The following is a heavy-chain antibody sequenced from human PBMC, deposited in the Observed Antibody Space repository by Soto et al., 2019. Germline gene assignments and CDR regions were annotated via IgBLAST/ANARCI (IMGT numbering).Heavy chain of an antibody. CDR2: ISGSGGST. D-gene: IGHD3-9*01. J-gene: IGHJ4*02. V-gene: IGHV3-23*01. Sequence: GGSLRLSCAASGFTFSSYAMSWVRQAPGKGLEWVSAISGSGGSTYYADSVKGRFTISRDNSKNTLYLQMNSLRAEDTAVYYCAKLDNYDILTGYYAFDYWGQGTLVTVSS. CDR3: AKLDNYDILTGYYAFDY. CDR1: GFTFSSYA.